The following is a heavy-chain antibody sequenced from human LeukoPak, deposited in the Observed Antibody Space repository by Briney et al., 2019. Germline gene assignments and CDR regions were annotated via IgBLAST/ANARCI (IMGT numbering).Heavy chain of an antibody. CDR3: ARFLGYCSGGSCYFGY. CDR2: INPNSGGT. CDR1: GYTFTGYY. V-gene: IGHV1-2*02. D-gene: IGHD2-15*01. Sequence: ASVKVSCKASGYTFTGYYMHWVRQAPGQGLEWMGWINPNSGGTKYAQKLQGRVTMTRDTSISTAYMELSSLKSDDTAVYYCARFLGYCSGGSCYFGYWGQGTLVTVSS. J-gene: IGHJ4*02.